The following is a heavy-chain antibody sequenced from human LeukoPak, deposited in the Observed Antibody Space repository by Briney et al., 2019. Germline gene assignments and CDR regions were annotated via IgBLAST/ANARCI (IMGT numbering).Heavy chain of an antibody. J-gene: IGHJ5*02. V-gene: IGHV3-23*01. D-gene: IGHD1-26*01. Sequence: QPGGSLRLSCAASGFTFSSYGMSWVRQAPGKGLEWVSAISGSGGSTYYADSVKGRFTISRDNSKNTLYLQMNSLRAEDTAVYYCAKPWEGSFLKWFDPWGQGTLVTVSS. CDR2: ISGSGGST. CDR1: GFTFSSYG. CDR3: AKPWEGSFLKWFDP.